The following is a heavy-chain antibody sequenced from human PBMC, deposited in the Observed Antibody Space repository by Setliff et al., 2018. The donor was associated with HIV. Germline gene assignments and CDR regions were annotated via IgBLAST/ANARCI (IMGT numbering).Heavy chain of an antibody. V-gene: IGHV3-33*01. CDR3: ARDRGYGDYVFDY. D-gene: IGHD4-17*01. CDR2: IWYGGTNI. CDR1: GFTFNTYG. Sequence: PGGSLRLSCAASGFTFNTYGMHWVRQAPGRGLEWVAVIWYGGTNIYYADSVKGRFTISRDNSKNTLYLQMNSLRAEDTAVYYCARDRGYGDYVFDYWGQGTLVTVSS. J-gene: IGHJ4*02.